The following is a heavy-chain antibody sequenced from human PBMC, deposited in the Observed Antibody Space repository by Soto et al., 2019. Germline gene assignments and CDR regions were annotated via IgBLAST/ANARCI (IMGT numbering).Heavy chain of an antibody. Sequence: ASVKVSCKASGYTFTSYGISWVRQAPGQGLEWMGWISAYNGNTNYAQKLQGRVTMTTDTSTSTAYMELRSLRSDDTAVYYCARVVRRGAARSFWFEPWGQGTLVTVSS. CDR2: ISAYNGNT. CDR1: GYTFTSYG. CDR3: ARVVRRGAARSFWFEP. D-gene: IGHD6-6*01. J-gene: IGHJ5*02. V-gene: IGHV1-18*01.